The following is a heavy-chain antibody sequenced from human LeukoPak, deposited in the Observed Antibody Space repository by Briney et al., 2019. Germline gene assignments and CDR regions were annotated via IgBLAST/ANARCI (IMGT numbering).Heavy chain of an antibody. CDR2: IIPILGIG. D-gene: IGHD4-23*01. V-gene: IGHV1-69*04. Sequence: SVKVSCKASGGTFSSYAISWVRQAPGQGLEWMGRIIPILGIGNYAQKFQGRVTITADKSTSTAYMELSSLRSEDTAVYYCATAKFGGNSYFDYWGQGTLVTVSS. J-gene: IGHJ4*02. CDR3: ATAKFGGNSYFDY. CDR1: GGTFSSYA.